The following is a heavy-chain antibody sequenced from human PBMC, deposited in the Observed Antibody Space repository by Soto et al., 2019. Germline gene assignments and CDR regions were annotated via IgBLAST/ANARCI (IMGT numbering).Heavy chain of an antibody. V-gene: IGHV1-3*01. CDR1: GYTFTSYA. Sequence: ASVKVSCKASGYTFTSYAMHWVRQAPGQGLEWMGWINAGNGNTKYSQKFQGRVTITRDTSASTAYMEPSSLRSEDTAVYYCARDLGIAAAASSGTFDYWGQGTLVTVSS. CDR2: INAGNGNT. CDR3: ARDLGIAAAASSGTFDY. D-gene: IGHD6-13*01. J-gene: IGHJ4*02.